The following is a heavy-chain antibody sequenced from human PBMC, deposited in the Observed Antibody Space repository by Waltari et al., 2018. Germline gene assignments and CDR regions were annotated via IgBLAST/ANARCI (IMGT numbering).Heavy chain of an antibody. CDR2: IIPIFGTA. J-gene: IGHJ6*03. Sequence: QVQLVQSGAEVKKPGSSVKVSCKASGGTFSSYAISWVRQAPGQGLEGMGGIIPIFGTANYAQKFQGRVTITADESTSTAYMELSSLRSEDTAVYYCARDPYGDYDGYYYYMDVWGKGTTVTVSS. CDR3: ARDPYGDYDGYYYYMDV. CDR1: GGTFSSYA. D-gene: IGHD4-17*01. V-gene: IGHV1-69*12.